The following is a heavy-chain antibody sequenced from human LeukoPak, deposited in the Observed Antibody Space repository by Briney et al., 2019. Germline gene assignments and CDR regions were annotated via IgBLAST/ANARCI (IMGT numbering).Heavy chain of an antibody. J-gene: IGHJ6*02. D-gene: IGHD4-17*01. CDR1: GFTFSVSA. CDR3: TRSEYGESGGMDV. CDR2: IRSKAKSYAT. V-gene: IGHV3-73*01. Sequence: GGSLKLSCAASGFTFSVSAMDWVRQASGKGLEWVRRIRSKAKSYATAYAGSVKGRFTTSRDDSKNTAYLQMNSLKTEDTAVYYCTRSEYGESGGMDVWGQGTTVTVSS.